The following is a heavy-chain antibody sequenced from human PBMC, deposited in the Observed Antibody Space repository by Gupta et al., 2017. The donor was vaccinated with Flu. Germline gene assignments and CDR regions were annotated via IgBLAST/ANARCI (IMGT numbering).Heavy chain of an antibody. CDR2: INPNSGGT. D-gene: IGHD3-22*01. V-gene: IGHV1-2*02. Sequence: GLEWMGWINPNSGGTNYAQKFQGRVTMTRDTSISTAYMELSRLRSDDTAVYYCARGGVFYDSSGYYYEAHDYWGQGTLVTVSS. CDR3: ARGGVFYDSSGYYYEAHDY. J-gene: IGHJ4*02.